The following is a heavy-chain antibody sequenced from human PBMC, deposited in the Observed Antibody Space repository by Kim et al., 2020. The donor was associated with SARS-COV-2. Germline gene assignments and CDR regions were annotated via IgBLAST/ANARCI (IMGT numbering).Heavy chain of an antibody. Sequence: GGSLRLSCAASGFTFSSYGMHWVRQAPGKGLEWVAVISYDGSNKYYADSVKGRFTISRDNSKNTLYLQMNSLRAEDTAVYYCAKVRRRYDYGDYPSDYGMDVWGQGTTVTVSS. V-gene: IGHV3-30*18. CDR1: GFTFSSYG. J-gene: IGHJ6*02. D-gene: IGHD4-17*01. CDR3: AKVRRRYDYGDYPSDYGMDV. CDR2: ISYDGSNK.